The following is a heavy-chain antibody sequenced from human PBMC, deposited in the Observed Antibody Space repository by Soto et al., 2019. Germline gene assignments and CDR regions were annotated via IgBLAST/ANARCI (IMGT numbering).Heavy chain of an antibody. J-gene: IGHJ6*02. Sequence: GASVKVSCKASGYTFTSYYMHWVRQAPGQGLEWMGIINPSGGSTSYAQKFQGRVTMTRDTSTSTVYMELSSLRSEDTAVYYCARDRISQHVPRVGYYYYGMDVWGQGTTVTVSS. D-gene: IGHD3-3*02. V-gene: IGHV1-46*01. CDR2: INPSGGST. CDR1: GYTFTSYY. CDR3: ARDRISQHVPRVGYYYYGMDV.